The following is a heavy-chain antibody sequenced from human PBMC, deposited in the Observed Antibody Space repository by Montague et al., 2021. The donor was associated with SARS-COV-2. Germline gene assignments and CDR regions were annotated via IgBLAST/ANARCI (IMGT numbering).Heavy chain of an antibody. J-gene: IGHJ5*02. CDR1: GASFSVYH. D-gene: IGHD1-7*01. V-gene: IGHV4-34*01. CDR2: VIQSGKT. Sequence: SETLSLTCAVYGASFSVYHWTWIRQSPGRGLEWIGEVIQSGKTSYNPSLQSRLTMSVDTYKTQFSLRLSAVTAADTDVYFCAKGSHINETRGLRTWWFDPWGQGTLVTVSS. CDR3: AKGSHINETRGLRTWWFDP.